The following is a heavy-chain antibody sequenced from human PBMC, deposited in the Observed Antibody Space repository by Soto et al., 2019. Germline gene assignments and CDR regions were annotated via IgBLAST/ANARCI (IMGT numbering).Heavy chain of an antibody. V-gene: IGHV3-30*18. CDR2: ISYDGNNK. J-gene: IGHJ4*02. Sequence: GGSLRLSCAASGFTFSSYGMHWVRQAPGKGLEWVAVISYDGNNKYYADSVKGRFTISRDNSENTLYLQMNSLRAEDTAVYYCAKDIELDYYDSSGYFDYWGQGTLVTVSS. CDR3: AKDIELDYYDSSGYFDY. CDR1: GFTFSSYG. D-gene: IGHD3-22*01.